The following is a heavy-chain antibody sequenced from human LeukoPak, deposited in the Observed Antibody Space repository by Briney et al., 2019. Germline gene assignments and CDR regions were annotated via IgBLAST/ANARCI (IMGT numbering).Heavy chain of an antibody. CDR2: IRHDGSNK. Sequence: AGGSLRLSCAASGFTFGSYGMHWVRQAPGKGLEWVTFIRHDGSNKYYADSVKGRFTISRDNSKNTLYLQMNTLRAEDTAVYHCAKLIREVTTYDYWGPGALVTVSS. J-gene: IGHJ4*02. CDR3: AKLIREVTTYDY. V-gene: IGHV3-30*02. D-gene: IGHD1-1*01. CDR1: GFTFGSYG.